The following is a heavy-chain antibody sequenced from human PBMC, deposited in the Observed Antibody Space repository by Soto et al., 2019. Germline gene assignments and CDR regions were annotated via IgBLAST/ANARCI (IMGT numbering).Heavy chain of an antibody. CDR2: ISSSGSTI. D-gene: IGHD2-2*01. V-gene: IGHV3-48*03. CDR3: ARFPGSTSWMFTDYYYYGMDV. CDR1: GFTFSSYE. Sequence: EVQLVESGGGLVQPGGSLRLSCAASGFTFSSYEMNWVRQAPGKGLEWVSYISSSGSTIYYADSVKGRFTISRDNAKNLLYLQMNSLRAEDTAVYYCARFPGSTSWMFTDYYYYGMDVWGQGTTVTVSS. J-gene: IGHJ6*02.